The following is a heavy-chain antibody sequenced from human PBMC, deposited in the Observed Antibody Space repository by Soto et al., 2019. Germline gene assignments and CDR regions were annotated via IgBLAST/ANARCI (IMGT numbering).Heavy chain of an antibody. J-gene: IGHJ3*02. CDR2: IAPHRDGT. D-gene: IGHD4-17*01. CDR1: GYSFTDYY. CDR3: ARGPYGDNAFDI. Sequence: QVQLVQSGAEVKKPGASVKVSCKASGYSFTDYYMHWIRQAPGQGLEWMGWIAPHRDGTEFAQKFQGRITLTGDTSTSTAYMELKGLTSADTAVYFCARGPYGDNAFDIWGQGTVVTVSS. V-gene: IGHV1-2*02.